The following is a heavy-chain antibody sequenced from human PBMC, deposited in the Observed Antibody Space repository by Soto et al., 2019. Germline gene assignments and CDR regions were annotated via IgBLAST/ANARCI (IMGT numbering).Heavy chain of an antibody. D-gene: IGHD3-9*01. V-gene: IGHV3-30*03. CDR2: ISYDGSNK. Sequence: GGSLRLSCAASGFTFSSYGMHWVRQAPGKGLEWVAVISYDGSNKYYADSVKGRFTISRDNSKNTLYLQMNSLRAEDTAVYYCATLLTQSAFDIWGQGTMVTVSS. CDR3: ATLLTQSAFDI. J-gene: IGHJ3*02. CDR1: GFTFSSYG.